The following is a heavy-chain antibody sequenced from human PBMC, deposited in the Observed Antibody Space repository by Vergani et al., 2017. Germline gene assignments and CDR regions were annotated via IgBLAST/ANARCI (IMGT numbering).Heavy chain of an antibody. V-gene: IGHV3-21*01. Sequence: EVQLVESGGGLVKPGGSLRLSCAASGFTFSSYSMNWVRQAPGKGLEWVSSISSSSSYLYYADSVKGRFSISRDNAKNSLYLQMNSLRAEDTAVYYCARDYDILTGYYYYYGMDVWGQGTTVTVSS. CDR3: ARDYDILTGYYYYYGMDV. D-gene: IGHD3-9*01. CDR2: ISSSSSYL. J-gene: IGHJ6*02. CDR1: GFTFSSYS.